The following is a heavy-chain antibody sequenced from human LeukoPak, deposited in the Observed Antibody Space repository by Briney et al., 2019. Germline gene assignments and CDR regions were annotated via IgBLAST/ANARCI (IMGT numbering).Heavy chain of an antibody. CDR3: ARELYSSGWYSGWFDP. CDR1: GGSISSYY. CDR2: IYYSGST. J-gene: IGHJ5*02. D-gene: IGHD6-19*01. Sequence: PSETLSLTCTVSGGSISSYYWSWIRQPPGKGLEWIGYIYYSGSTNYNPSLKSRVTISVDTSKNQFSLKLSSVTAADTAVYYCARELYSSGWYSGWFDPWGQGTLVTVSS. V-gene: IGHV4-59*01.